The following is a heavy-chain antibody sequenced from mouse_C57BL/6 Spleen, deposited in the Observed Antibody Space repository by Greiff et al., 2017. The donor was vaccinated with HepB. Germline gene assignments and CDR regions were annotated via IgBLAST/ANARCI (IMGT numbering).Heavy chain of an antibody. V-gene: IGHV1-20*01. J-gene: IGHJ3*01. CDR3: ARGSYDGYYVPFAY. Sequence: VQLQQSGPERVKPGDSVKISCKASGNSFTGYFRNGVMRSHGRSLEWIGRINPYNGDTFYNQKFKGKATLTVDKSSSTAHMELRSLTAEDSAVYYCARGSYDGYYVPFAYWGQGTLVTVSA. CDR1: GNSFTGYF. CDR2: INPYNGDT. D-gene: IGHD2-3*01.